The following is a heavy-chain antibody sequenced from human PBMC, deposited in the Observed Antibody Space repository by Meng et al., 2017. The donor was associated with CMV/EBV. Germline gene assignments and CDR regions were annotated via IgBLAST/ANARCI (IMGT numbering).Heavy chain of an antibody. V-gene: IGHV4-34*01. Sequence: SETLSLTCAVYGGSFSGYYWSWIRQPPGKGLEWIGEINHSGSTNYNPSLKSRVTISVDTSKNHFSLKLSSVTAADTAVYYCARTGGTYCSSTSCYTRSGYYYYGMDVWGQGTTVTVSS. CDR1: GGSFSGYY. CDR3: ARTGGTYCSSTSCYTRSGYYYYGMDV. J-gene: IGHJ6*02. D-gene: IGHD2-2*02. CDR2: INHSGST.